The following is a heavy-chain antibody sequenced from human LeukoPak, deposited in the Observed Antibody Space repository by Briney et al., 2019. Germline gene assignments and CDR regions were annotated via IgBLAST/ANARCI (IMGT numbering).Heavy chain of an antibody. J-gene: IGHJ4*02. CDR3: AKTVQSGNYPTFFDY. Sequence: GGSLRLSCAASGFTFSSYAMSWVRQAPGKGLEWVSAISGSGGSTYYADSVKGRFPISRDNSKNTLYLQMNSLRAEDTAVYYCAKTVQSGNYPTFFDYWGQGTLVTVSS. D-gene: IGHD1-26*01. CDR1: GFTFSSYA. V-gene: IGHV3-23*01. CDR2: ISGSGGST.